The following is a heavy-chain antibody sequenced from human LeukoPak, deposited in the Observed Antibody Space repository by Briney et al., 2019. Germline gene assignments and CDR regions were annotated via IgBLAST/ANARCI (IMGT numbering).Heavy chain of an antibody. Sequence: PSETLSLTCTVSGGSISSYYWSWIRQPPGKGLEWIGYIYYSGSTNYNPSLKSRVTISVDTSKNQSSLKLSSVTAADTAVYYCARGLRVDFWSGYPNWFDPWGQGTLVTVSS. CDR2: IYYSGST. CDR1: GGSISSYY. V-gene: IGHV4-59*01. J-gene: IGHJ5*02. D-gene: IGHD3-3*01. CDR3: ARGLRVDFWSGYPNWFDP.